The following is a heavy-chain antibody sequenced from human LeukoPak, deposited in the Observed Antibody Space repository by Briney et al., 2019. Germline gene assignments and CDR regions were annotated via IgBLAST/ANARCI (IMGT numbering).Heavy chain of an antibody. CDR2: IYYSGSA. Sequence: PSETLTLTCTVSGGSISSRDYYWGWIRQSPGKGLEWIGSIYYSGSAYYNPSLKSPVTISVDTSKNQISLNLRSVSAADTAVYYCVGETVLKIYADYYFDSWGQGTLVTVSS. V-gene: IGHV4-39*07. J-gene: IGHJ4*02. CDR3: VGETVLKIYADYYFDS. CDR1: GGSISSRDYY. D-gene: IGHD2-2*01.